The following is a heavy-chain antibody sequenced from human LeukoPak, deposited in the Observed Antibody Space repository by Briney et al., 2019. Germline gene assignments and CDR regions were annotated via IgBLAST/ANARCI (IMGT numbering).Heavy chain of an antibody. J-gene: IGHJ6*03. Sequence: GESLKISCKGSGYSFTTYWIGWVRQMPGKGLEWMGIIYPGDSDTRYSPSFQGQVTISADKSISTAYLQWSSLKASDTAMYYCARQIAAAGNGYYYYMDVWGKGTTVTISS. CDR1: GYSFTTYW. CDR3: ARQIAAAGNGYYYYMDV. D-gene: IGHD6-13*01. CDR2: IYPGDSDT. V-gene: IGHV5-51*01.